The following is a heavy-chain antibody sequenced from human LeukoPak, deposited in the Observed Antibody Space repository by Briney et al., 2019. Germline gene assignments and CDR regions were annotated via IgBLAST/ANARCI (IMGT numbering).Heavy chain of an antibody. CDR1: GYTFTGYY. CDR3: ARDPFYYDSSGYSFD. Sequence: ASVKVSCKASGYTFTGYYMHWVRQAPGQGLEWMGIINPSGGSTSYAQKFQGRVTMTRDTSTSTVYMELSSLRSEDTAVYYCARDPFYYDSSGYSFDWGQGTLVTVSS. CDR2: INPSGGST. D-gene: IGHD3-22*01. V-gene: IGHV1-46*01. J-gene: IGHJ4*02.